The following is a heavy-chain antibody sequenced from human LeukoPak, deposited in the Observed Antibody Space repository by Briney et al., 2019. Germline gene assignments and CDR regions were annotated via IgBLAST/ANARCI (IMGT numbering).Heavy chain of an antibody. V-gene: IGHV5-51*01. D-gene: IGHD3-9*01. J-gene: IGHJ5*01. Sequence: GESLKISCKGSGYSSTSYWIGWVRQMPGKALEWMGIILPGDSDTRYSPSFQGQVTISADKSITTAYLQWSSLKASDTAIYYCARQYYDILTGPNWFDSWGQGTLVTVSS. CDR2: ILPGDSDT. CDR1: GYSSTSYW. CDR3: ARQYYDILTGPNWFDS.